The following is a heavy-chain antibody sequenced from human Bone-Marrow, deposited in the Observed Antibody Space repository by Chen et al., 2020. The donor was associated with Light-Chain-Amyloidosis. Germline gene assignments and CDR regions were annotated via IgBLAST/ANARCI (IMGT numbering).Heavy chain of an antibody. V-gene: IGHV3-11*04. CDR3: ASYNGGAALNI. CDR2: ISSSSSAI. CDR1: GFTFSDFY. Sequence: QVQLVESGGGLVKPGGSLRLSCAASGFTFSDFYMSWIRQAPGKGLEWISYISSSSSAIYYADSVKGRFTISRDNAENSVYLQMNSLKDEDTALYYCASYNGGAALNIWGQGTMVTVSS. D-gene: IGHD3-16*01. J-gene: IGHJ3*02.